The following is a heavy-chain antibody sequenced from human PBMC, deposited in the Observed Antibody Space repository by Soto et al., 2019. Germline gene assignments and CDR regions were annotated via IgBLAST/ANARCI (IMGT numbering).Heavy chain of an antibody. CDR1: GDSISSATHY. Sequence: SETLSLTCTVSGDSISSATHYWNWIRQHTGKGLEWIGYFSSSGNSYYSPSLKSRVFMSVDTSKNLFSLKLSSVTAADTAIYYCVGRLTFIYNYFDSWGQGTQVTVSS. CDR2: FSSSGNS. CDR3: VGRLTFIYNYFDS. D-gene: IGHD2-8*01. V-gene: IGHV4-31*03. J-gene: IGHJ4*02.